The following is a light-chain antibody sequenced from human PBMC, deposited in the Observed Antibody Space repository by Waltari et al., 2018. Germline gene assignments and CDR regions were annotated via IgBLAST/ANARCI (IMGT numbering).Light chain of an antibody. J-gene: IGKJ4*01. CDR2: GVS. Sequence: DVVMTQTPLALSVTPGQPASISCKSSQSLLHSDGKTHLYGYLQKPGQPPQLLIYGVSNRFSGVPERFSGSGSGTDFTLKISRVEAEDVGLYYCMQSIQFPLTFGGGTKVEIK. V-gene: IGKV2D-29*01. CDR3: MQSIQFPLT. CDR1: QSLLHSDGKTH.